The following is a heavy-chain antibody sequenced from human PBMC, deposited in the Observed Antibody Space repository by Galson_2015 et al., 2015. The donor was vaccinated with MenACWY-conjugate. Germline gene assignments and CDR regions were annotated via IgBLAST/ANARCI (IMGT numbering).Heavy chain of an antibody. CDR1: GGSISSSSYY. D-gene: IGHD3-3*01. Sequence: SETLSLTCTVSGGSISSSSYYWGWIRQPPGKGLEWIGSIYYSGSTYYNPSLKSRVTISVDTSKNQFSLKLSSVTAADTAVYYCAREGVESITIFGVVITFDYWGQGTLVTVSS. CDR2: IYYSGST. J-gene: IGHJ4*02. V-gene: IGHV4-39*07. CDR3: AREGVESITIFGVVITFDY.